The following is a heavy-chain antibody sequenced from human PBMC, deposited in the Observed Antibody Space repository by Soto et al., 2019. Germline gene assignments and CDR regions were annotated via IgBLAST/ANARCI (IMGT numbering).Heavy chain of an antibody. D-gene: IGHD3-3*01. J-gene: IGHJ4*02. CDR2: INHRGGT. CDR3: ASNIDFKSDY. Sequence: QVQLQQWGAGLLKPSETLSLTCAVFGGSFSGYNWHWIRQSPGKGPEWIGEINHRGGTNHNPSLKSRVTMSVDTSKSQFSLKLSSVTAADTAVYYCASNIDFKSDYWGQGTLVTVSS. V-gene: IGHV4-34*01. CDR1: GGSFSGYN.